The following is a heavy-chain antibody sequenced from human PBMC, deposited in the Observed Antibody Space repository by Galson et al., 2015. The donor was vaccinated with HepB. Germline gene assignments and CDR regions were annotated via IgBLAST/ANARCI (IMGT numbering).Heavy chain of an antibody. Sequence: LSLTCAVSGASIRTLDWWSWVRQSPGKRLEWIGQIYHSGGANYNPSFKSRVTMSVDTSKNQFSLKLTSVTAADTATYYCARDWIRDGASYYFDYWGQGTLVTVFS. D-gene: IGHD5-24*01. CDR2: IYHSGGA. CDR1: GASIRTLDW. CDR3: ARDWIRDGASYYFDY. J-gene: IGHJ4*02. V-gene: IGHV4-4*02.